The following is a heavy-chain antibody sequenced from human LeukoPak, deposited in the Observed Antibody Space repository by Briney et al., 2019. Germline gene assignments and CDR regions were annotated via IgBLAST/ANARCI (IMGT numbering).Heavy chain of an antibody. Sequence: KPSETLSLTCTVSGGSISSSSYYWGWIRQPPGKGLEWIGSIYYSGSTYYNPSLKSRVTISVDTSKNQFSLKLSSVTAADTAVYYCARVGREDDFWSGYYNAFDIWGQGTMVTVSS. V-gene: IGHV4-39*07. CDR3: ARVGREDDFWSGYYNAFDI. D-gene: IGHD3-3*01. J-gene: IGHJ3*02. CDR1: GGSISSSSYY. CDR2: IYYSGST.